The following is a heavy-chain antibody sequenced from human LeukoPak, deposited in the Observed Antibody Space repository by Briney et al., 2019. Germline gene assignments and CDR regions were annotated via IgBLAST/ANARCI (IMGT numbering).Heavy chain of an antibody. CDR2: ISGSGRST. CDR3: AKDHRIHPTLGYSYGLDY. Sequence: GGSLRLSCAASGFTFSTYGMSWVRQAPGKGLEWVSAISGSGRSTYYADSVKGRFTISRDNSKNTLYLQMNSLRAEDTAVYYCAKDHRIHPTLGYSYGLDYWGQGTLVTVSS. J-gene: IGHJ4*02. D-gene: IGHD5-18*01. V-gene: IGHV3-23*01. CDR1: GFTFSTYG.